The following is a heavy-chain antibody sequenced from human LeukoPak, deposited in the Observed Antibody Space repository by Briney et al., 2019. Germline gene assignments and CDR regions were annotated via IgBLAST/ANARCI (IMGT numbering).Heavy chain of an antibody. J-gene: IGHJ6*02. CDR1: GFTFSYHS. CDR2: ISSSSSYI. CDR3: ARDESDYDVLTGSMEYYYYGMDV. Sequence: GGSLRLSCAASGFTFSYHSMNWVRQAPGKGLGWVSSISSSSSYIYYADSVKGRFTISRDNAKNSLHLQMHSLRVEDTAVYYCARDESDYDVLTGSMEYYYYGMDVWGQGTTVTVSS. D-gene: IGHD3-9*01. V-gene: IGHV3-21*01.